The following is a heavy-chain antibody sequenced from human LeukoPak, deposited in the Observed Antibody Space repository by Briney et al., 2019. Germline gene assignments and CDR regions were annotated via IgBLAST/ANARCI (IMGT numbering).Heavy chain of an antibody. Sequence: ASVKVSCKASVYPFNSYYNHWVRLAPGQGLEWMGIINPSGGSTSYAQKFQGRVTVTRDTSTSTVYMELSSLRSEDTAVYYCARSSGYDYWGQGTLVTVSS. J-gene: IGHJ4*02. CDR3: ARSSGYDY. CDR2: INPSGGST. CDR1: VYPFNSYY. V-gene: IGHV1-46*02. D-gene: IGHD3-22*01.